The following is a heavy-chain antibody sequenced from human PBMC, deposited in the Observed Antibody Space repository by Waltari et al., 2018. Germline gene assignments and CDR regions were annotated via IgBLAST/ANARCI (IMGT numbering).Heavy chain of an antibody. CDR2: LNPNNVGT. CDR1: GYTFTDNY. D-gene: IGHD3-22*01. J-gene: IGHJ6*04. V-gene: IGHV1-2*02. CDR3: ATGDPSVYYPSHVDV. Sequence: QVQLLQSGAEVKKPGASVKVSCKDSGYTFTDNYMHWARQALGHGLEWMGWLNPNNVGTNYAQKVHGRATMTTDPSISTAFMDLSRLKSDDTAVYFCATGDPSVYYPSHVDVWGKGTTVTVSS.